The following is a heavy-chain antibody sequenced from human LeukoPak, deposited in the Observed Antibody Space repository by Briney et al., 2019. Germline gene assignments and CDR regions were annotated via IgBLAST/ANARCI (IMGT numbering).Heavy chain of an antibody. J-gene: IGHJ4*02. CDR3: AKDPPRGYSYGISAY. V-gene: IGHV3-30*18. Sequence: GGSLRLSCAASGFTFSSYGMHWVRQAPGKGLEWVAVISYDGSNKYYADSVKGRFTISRDNSKNTLYLQMNSLRAEDTAVYYCAKDPPRGYSYGISAYWGQGTLVTVSS. D-gene: IGHD5-18*01. CDR2: ISYDGSNK. CDR1: GFTFSSYG.